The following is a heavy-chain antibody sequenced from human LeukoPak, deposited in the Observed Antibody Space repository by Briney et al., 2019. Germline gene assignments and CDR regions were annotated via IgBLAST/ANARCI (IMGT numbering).Heavy chain of an antibody. V-gene: IGHV3-30-3*01. Sequence: PGTSLRLSCAASGFSFSDYDSHWVRQAPGKGLEWVAVVSKDGNIKYIADSVKGRFTVSRDNSKDTMYLQANSLRPEDTAVYYCARDIVAGKPDYFDSWGQGTLVTVSS. CDR1: GFSFSDYD. D-gene: IGHD6-19*01. CDR2: VSKDGNIK. J-gene: IGHJ4*02. CDR3: ARDIVAGKPDYFDS.